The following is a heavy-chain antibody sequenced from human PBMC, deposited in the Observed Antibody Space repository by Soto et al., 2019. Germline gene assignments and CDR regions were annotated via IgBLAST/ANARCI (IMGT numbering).Heavy chain of an antibody. J-gene: IGHJ4*02. CDR3: ATTRGRGFFDN. V-gene: IGHV4-4*07. CDR2: VYTSGHT. D-gene: IGHD3-16*01. CDR1: GGSISSYY. Sequence: PSETLSLTCTVSGGSISSYYWSWIRQSAGKGLEWIGRVYTSGHTNFNPTLKSRVTMSVDRSKKQISLNLTSVTAADTAVYYCATTRGRGFFDNWGQGTLVTVSS.